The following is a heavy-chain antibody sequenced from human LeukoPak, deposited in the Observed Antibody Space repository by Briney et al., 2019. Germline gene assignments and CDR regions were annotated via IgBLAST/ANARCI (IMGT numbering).Heavy chain of an antibody. V-gene: IGHV3-21*01. CDR3: ARDVQYYYDSSGYYRAAYYYYYYYMDV. CDR1: GFTFSSYW. Sequence: PGGSLRLSCAASGFTFSSYWMHWVRQAPGKGLEWVSSISSSRYIYYADSVKGRFTISRDNAKNALYLQMNSLRAEDTAVYYCARDVQYYYDSSGYYRAAYYYYYYYMDVWGKGTTVTVSS. J-gene: IGHJ6*03. D-gene: IGHD3-22*01. CDR2: ISSSRYI.